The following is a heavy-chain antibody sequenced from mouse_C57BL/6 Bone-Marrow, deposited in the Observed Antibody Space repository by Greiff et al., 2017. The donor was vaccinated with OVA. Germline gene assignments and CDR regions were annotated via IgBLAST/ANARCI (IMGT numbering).Heavy chain of an antibody. CDR2: INPSTGGT. V-gene: IGHV1-42*01. D-gene: IGHD1-1*01. Sequence: VQLQQSGPELVKPGASVKISCKASGYSFTGYYMNWVKQSPEKSLEWIGEINPSTGGTTYNQKFKDKATLTVDKSSSTAYMQLKSLTSEDSAVYYCASPITTVVARNWYFDVWGTGTTVTVSS. J-gene: IGHJ1*03. CDR1: GYSFTGYY. CDR3: ASPITTVVARNWYFDV.